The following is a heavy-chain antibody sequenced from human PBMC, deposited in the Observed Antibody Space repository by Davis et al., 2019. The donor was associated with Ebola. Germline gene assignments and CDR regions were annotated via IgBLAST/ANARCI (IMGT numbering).Heavy chain of an antibody. CDR3: AKDTSNVWFDV. CDR2: LGLSDDK. J-gene: IGHJ3*01. D-gene: IGHD6-19*01. Sequence: PGGSLRLSCAASGFIFRSYVMSWVRRAPGKGLEWVSTLGLSDDKYYADSVKGRFTISRDNSKNTLHLQMNSLRVEDTAIYYCAKDTSNVWFDVWGQGTMVTVSS. V-gene: IGHV3-23*01. CDR1: GFIFRSYV.